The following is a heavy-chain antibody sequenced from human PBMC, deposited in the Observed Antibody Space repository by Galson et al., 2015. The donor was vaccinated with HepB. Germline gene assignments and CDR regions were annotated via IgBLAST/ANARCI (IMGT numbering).Heavy chain of an antibody. CDR2: IYYSGTT. CDR3: AGSSSTNPYFDY. V-gene: IGHV4-31*03. Sequence: LSLTCTVSGGSISSGGFHWSWIRQHPEKGLEWIGYIYYSGTTYYNPSLKSRVAMSVDTSKNQFSLEVRSVTAADTAVYYCAGSSSTNPYFDYWGQGTLVTVSS. CDR1: GGSISSGGFH. D-gene: IGHD2-2*01. J-gene: IGHJ4*02.